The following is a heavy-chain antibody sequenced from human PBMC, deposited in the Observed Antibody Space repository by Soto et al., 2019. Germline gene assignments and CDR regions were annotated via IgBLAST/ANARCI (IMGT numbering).Heavy chain of an antibody. Sequence: QVQLVQSGAEVKKPGSSVKVSCKASGGIFSTYAISWLRQAPGQGLEWMGGIIPIFGTPNYAQRFQGRVTITVDKSTSTPYMELSRLRPDDTAVYYCARDRDDYGSGNYYNRIDVWGQGTLVTFAS. V-gene: IGHV1-69*06. CDR3: ARDRDDYGSGNYYNRIDV. J-gene: IGHJ4*02. CDR1: GGIFSTYA. CDR2: IIPIFGTP. D-gene: IGHD3-10*01.